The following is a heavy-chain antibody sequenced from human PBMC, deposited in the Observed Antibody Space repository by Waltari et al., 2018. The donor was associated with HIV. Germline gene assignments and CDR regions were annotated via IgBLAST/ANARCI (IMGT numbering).Heavy chain of an antibody. J-gene: IGHJ6*02. CDR3: ARGGSASMDV. Sequence: QVQLVQSGAEVKKPGASVKVSCKASGYAFATYDVNWVRQATGQGPEWMGWMGPNSGNTVYAQEFQGRVTMTRDTSISTVYMELSSRTSEDTAVYYCARGGSASMDVWGQGTTVTVSS. CDR1: GYAFATYD. CDR2: MGPNSGNT. V-gene: IGHV1-8*01.